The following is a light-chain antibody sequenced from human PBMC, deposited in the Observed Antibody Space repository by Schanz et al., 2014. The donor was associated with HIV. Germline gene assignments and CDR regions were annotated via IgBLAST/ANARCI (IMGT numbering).Light chain of an antibody. J-gene: IGLJ2*01. CDR3: SSYTSSSTLVV. V-gene: IGLV2-14*03. Sequence: QSALTQPASVSGSPGQSIAISCTGTNSDIGAYNYVSWYQQHPDKAPKLMIYDVSNRPSGVSNRFSGSKSGNTASLTISGLQADDEADYYCSSYTSSSTLVVFGGGTKVTVL. CDR1: NSDIGAYNY. CDR2: DVS.